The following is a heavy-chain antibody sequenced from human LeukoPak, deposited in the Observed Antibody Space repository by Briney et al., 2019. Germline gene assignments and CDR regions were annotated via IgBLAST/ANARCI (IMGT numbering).Heavy chain of an antibody. CDR1: GYTFTSYY. Sequence: GASVKVSCKASGYTFTSYYMHWVRQAPGQGLEWMGIINPSGGSTSYAQKFQGRVTMTRDTSTSTVYMELSSLRSEDTAVYYCARDGYSGSYYSWFDPWGQGTLVTVSS. V-gene: IGHV1-46*01. D-gene: IGHD1-26*01. CDR2: INPSGGST. J-gene: IGHJ5*02. CDR3: ARDGYSGSYYSWFDP.